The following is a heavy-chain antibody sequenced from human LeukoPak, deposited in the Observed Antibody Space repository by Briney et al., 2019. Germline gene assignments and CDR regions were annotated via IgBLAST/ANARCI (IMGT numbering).Heavy chain of an antibody. Sequence: GGSLRLSCGASGFTFSSYWMHWVRQAPGKGLVWISRINSDGSTTSYADSVKGRFTISRDNAKNTLYLQMNNLRAEDTAVYYCPRGNYYGQDYWGQGTLVTVSS. J-gene: IGHJ4*02. CDR3: PRGNYYGQDY. CDR1: GFTFSSYW. V-gene: IGHV3-74*01. D-gene: IGHD3-10*01. CDR2: INSDGSTT.